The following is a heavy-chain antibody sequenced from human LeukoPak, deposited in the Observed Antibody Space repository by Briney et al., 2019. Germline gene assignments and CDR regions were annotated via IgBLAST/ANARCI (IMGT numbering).Heavy chain of an antibody. CDR1: GFTFSSYG. V-gene: IGHV3-33*01. CDR2: IWYDGSNK. Sequence: GGSLRLSCAASGFTFSSYGMHWVRQAPGKGLEWVAVIWYDGSNKYYADSVKGRFTISRDISKNTLYLQMNSLRAEDTAVYYCARSFVLSSIAVAGTTIWGQGTLVTVSS. D-gene: IGHD6-19*01. CDR3: ARSFVLSSIAVAGTTI. J-gene: IGHJ4*02.